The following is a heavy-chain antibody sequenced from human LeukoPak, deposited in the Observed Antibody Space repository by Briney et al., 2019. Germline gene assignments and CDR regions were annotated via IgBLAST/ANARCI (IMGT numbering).Heavy chain of an antibody. D-gene: IGHD5-18*01. CDR3: AKRGYSHGGWFDP. CDR1: GGSFSGYY. CDR2: INHSGST. Sequence: SETLSLTCAVYGGSFSGYYWSWIRQPPGKGLEWIGEINHSGSTTYNPSLKSRVTISVDTSKDQFSLKLSSVTAADTAVYYCAKRGYSHGGWFDPWGQGTLVTVSS. V-gene: IGHV4-34*01. J-gene: IGHJ5*02.